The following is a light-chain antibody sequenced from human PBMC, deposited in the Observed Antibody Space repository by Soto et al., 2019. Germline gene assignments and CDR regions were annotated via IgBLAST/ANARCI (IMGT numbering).Light chain of an antibody. CDR2: DVS. J-gene: IGLJ1*01. V-gene: IGLV2-8*01. CDR3: SSYAGSNTYV. Sequence: QSALSQPPSASGSPGQSVTISCTGTSSDVGGYNFVSWYQHHPGKAPKLMFYDVSKRPSGVPDRFSGSKSGNTASLTVSGLQAEDEADYYCSSYAGSNTYVFGAGTKVTVL. CDR1: SSDVGGYNF.